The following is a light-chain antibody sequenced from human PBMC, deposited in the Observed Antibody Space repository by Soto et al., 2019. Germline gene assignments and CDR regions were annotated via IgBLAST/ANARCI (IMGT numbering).Light chain of an antibody. Sequence: QSALTQPASVSGSPGQSIAISCTGTSSDVGGYNYVSWYQQHPGKAPKLMIYDVNKRPSGVSNRFSGSNSGNTASLTISGVQAEDEADYYCSSYTSSSTLVFGGGTKVTGL. CDR3: SSYTSSSTLV. J-gene: IGLJ2*01. CDR2: DVN. V-gene: IGLV2-14*01. CDR1: SSDVGGYNY.